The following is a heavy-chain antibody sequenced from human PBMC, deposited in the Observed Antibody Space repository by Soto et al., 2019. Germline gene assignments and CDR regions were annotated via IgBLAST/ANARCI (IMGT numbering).Heavy chain of an antibody. CDR3: ARIPYDSSGQRAFDI. D-gene: IGHD3-22*01. J-gene: IGHJ3*02. V-gene: IGHV1-18*04. Sequence: GASVKVSCKASGYTFSSYGINWVRQAPGQGLEWMGWISAYNGNTKYAQKLQGRVTMTTDTSTSTAYMELRSLRSDDTAVYYCARIPYDSSGQRAFDIWGQGAMVTVSS. CDR2: ISAYNGNT. CDR1: GYTFSSYG.